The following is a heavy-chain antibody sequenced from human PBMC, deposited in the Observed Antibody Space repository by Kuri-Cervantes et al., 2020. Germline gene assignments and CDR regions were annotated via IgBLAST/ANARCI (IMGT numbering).Heavy chain of an antibody. CDR2: ISYDGSNK. V-gene: IGHV3-30-3*01. CDR3: ARDYRGSYTGAHY. Sequence: GESLKISCAASGFTLSSYAMHWVRQAPGKGLEWVAVISYDGSNKYYADSVKGRFTISRGNSKNTLYLQMNSLRAEDTAVYYCARDYRGSYTGAHYWGQGTLVTVSS. J-gene: IGHJ4*02. D-gene: IGHD1-26*01. CDR1: GFTLSSYA.